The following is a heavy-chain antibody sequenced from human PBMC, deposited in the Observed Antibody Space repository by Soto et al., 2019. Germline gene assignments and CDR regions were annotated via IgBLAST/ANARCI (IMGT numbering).Heavy chain of an antibody. J-gene: IGHJ4*02. Sequence: SQTLSLTCVISGGSVSSNSAAWNWIRQSPSRGLEWLGRTYYRSKWYNDYAVSVKSRITINPDTSKNQFSLQLNSVTPEDTAVYYCAREGGIAVAGTGFDXWGQGTLVTVSS. CDR3: AREGGIAVAGTGFDX. D-gene: IGHD6-19*01. CDR2: TYYRSKWYN. V-gene: IGHV6-1*01. CDR1: GGSVSSNSAA.